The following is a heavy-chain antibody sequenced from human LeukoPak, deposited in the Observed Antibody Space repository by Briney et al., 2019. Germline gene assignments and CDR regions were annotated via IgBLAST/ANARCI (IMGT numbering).Heavy chain of an antibody. CDR3: ARVGDDYGDYWGQVMLIDI. V-gene: IGHV1-2*02. J-gene: IGHJ3*02. D-gene: IGHD4-17*01. CDR1: GYTFTGYY. CDR2: INPNSGGT. Sequence: ASVKVSCKASGYTFTGYYMHWVRQAPGQGLEWMGWINPNSGGTNYAQKFQGRVTMTRDTSISTAYMELSRLRSDDTAVYYCARVGDDYGDYWGQVMLIDISGQGTMVTVSS.